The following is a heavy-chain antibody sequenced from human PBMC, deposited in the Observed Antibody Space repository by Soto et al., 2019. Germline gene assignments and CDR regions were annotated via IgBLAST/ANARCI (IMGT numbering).Heavy chain of an antibody. CDR2: ISSSSSYI. Sequence: GGSLRLSCAASGFTFSSYSMNWVRQAPGKGLEWVSSISSSSSYIYYADSVKGRFTISRDNAKNSLYLQMNSLRAEDTAVYYCARDGEDDYGGNYYFDYWGQGTLVTVSS. CDR1: GFTFSSYS. CDR3: ARDGEDDYGGNYYFDY. V-gene: IGHV3-21*01. J-gene: IGHJ4*02. D-gene: IGHD4-17*01.